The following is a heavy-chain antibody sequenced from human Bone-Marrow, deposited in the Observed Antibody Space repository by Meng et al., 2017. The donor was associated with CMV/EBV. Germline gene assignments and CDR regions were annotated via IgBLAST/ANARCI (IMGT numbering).Heavy chain of an antibody. CDR1: GGSISSTNSY. J-gene: IGHJ6*02. CDR2: IYYSGTT. D-gene: IGHD2-15*01. V-gene: IGHV4-39*07. Sequence: SETLSLTCSVSGGSISSTNSYWAWIRQSPGKGLEWIGSIYYSGTTYYRPSLKSRVTISVDTSKNPFSLKLTSVTAADTAVYYCARERCSGGSCYSLAMDVWGQGTTVTVSS. CDR3: ARERCSGGSCYSLAMDV.